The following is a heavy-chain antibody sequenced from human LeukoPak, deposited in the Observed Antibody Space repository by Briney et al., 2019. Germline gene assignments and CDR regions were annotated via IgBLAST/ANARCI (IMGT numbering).Heavy chain of an antibody. V-gene: IGHV3-33*01. Sequence: PGGSLRLSCAASGFTFSSYGMHWVRQAPGKGLEWVAVMWYDGSNKYYAASVKGRFTISRDNSKNTLYLQMHSLRAEDTAVYYCARDEVTTPRDWGQGTLVTVSS. D-gene: IGHD4-17*01. CDR2: MWYDGSNK. J-gene: IGHJ4*02. CDR1: GFTFSSYG. CDR3: ARDEVTTPRD.